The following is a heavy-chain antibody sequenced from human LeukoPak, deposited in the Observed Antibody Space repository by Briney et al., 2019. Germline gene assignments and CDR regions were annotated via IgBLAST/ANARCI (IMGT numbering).Heavy chain of an antibody. CDR2: ISTRSDAK. J-gene: IGHJ4*02. CDR1: GFTFSSHG. D-gene: IGHD1-7*01. CDR3: AKLRLTGTTDFFDY. Sequence: PGGSLRLSCAASGFTFSSHGMSWVRQAPGKGLEWVSVISTRSDAKYYADSVKGRFTISRDNSKNTLYLQMNSLRAEDTAVYYCAKLRLTGTTDFFDYWGQGTLVTVSS. V-gene: IGHV3-23*01.